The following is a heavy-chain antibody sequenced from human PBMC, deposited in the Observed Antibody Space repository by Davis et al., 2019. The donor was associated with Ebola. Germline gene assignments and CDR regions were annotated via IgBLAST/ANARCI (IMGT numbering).Heavy chain of an antibody. D-gene: IGHD3-22*01. J-gene: IGHJ4*02. V-gene: IGHV3-21*01. CDR1: GFTFSSYS. Sequence: GGSLRLSCAASGFTFSSYSMNWVRQVPGKGLEWVSSISGSSSYIYYTDSVKGRFTISRDNSKNTLYLQMNSLRAEDTAVYYCARVNHYYDSSGYYYYFDYWGQGTLVTVSS. CDR2: ISGSSSYI. CDR3: ARVNHYYDSSGYYYYFDY.